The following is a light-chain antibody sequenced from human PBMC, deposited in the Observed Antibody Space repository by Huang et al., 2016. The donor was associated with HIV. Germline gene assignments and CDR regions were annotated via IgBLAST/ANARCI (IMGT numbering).Light chain of an antibody. J-gene: IGKJ4*01. V-gene: IGKV1-NL1*01. CDR1: QDIRNS. Sequence: DIQMTQSPSSLSASVGDRVTITCRASQDIRNSVAWYQQKPGKAPKLLLYAASRLESGVPSRFSGSGSGTDYTLTISSLQPEDVATYYCQQYYTNLAFGGGTKVELK. CDR2: AAS. CDR3: QQYYTNLA.